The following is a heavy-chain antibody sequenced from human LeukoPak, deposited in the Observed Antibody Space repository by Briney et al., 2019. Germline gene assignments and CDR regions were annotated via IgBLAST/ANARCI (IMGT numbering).Heavy chain of an antibody. V-gene: IGHV4-31*03. Sequence: PSQTLSLTCTVSGGSISSGGYYWSWIRQHPGKGLERIGYIYYSGSTYYNPSLKSRVTISVDTSKNQFSLKLSSVTAADTAVYYCARVGVTMVRGVIIRAIDIWGQGTMVTVSS. D-gene: IGHD3-10*01. CDR1: GGSISSGGYY. CDR2: IYYSGST. CDR3: ARVGVTMVRGVIIRAIDI. J-gene: IGHJ3*02.